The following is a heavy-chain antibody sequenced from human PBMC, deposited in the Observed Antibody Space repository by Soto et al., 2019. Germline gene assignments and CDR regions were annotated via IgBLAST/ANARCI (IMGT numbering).Heavy chain of an antibody. CDR1: GDSISVSPYF. Sequence: QLQLQESGPGLVKPSETLSLTCTVSGDSISVSPYFWGWIRQPPGKGLEWIASIFYDGYTSYTPSLKRRAFISVDTSKNQFSLKLTSVAAADTAIYFCARLQAAVPHYWGQGTLVIVSS. D-gene: IGHD6-13*01. J-gene: IGHJ4*02. V-gene: IGHV4-39*01. CDR3: ARLQAAVPHY. CDR2: IFYDGYT.